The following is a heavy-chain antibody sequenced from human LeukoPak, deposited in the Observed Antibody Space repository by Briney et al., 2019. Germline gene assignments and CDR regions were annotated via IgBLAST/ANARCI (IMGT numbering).Heavy chain of an antibody. D-gene: IGHD3-10*01. V-gene: IGHV1-3*01. J-gene: IGHJ4*02. CDR1: GYTVNSYF. CDR3: ASARGGSGSYLPFDD. CDR2: INAGNGNT. Sequence: ASVKVSCKASGYTVNSYFMYWVRQAPGQRLEWMGWINAGNGNTKFSQSFQGRLTITRDTSASTVYMDLSSLRSEDTAVYYCASARGGSGSYLPFDDWGQGTLVTVSS.